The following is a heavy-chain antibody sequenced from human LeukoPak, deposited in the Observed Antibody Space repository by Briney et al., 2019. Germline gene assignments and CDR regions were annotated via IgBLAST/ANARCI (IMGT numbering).Heavy chain of an antibody. CDR1: GFTFSSYI. V-gene: IGHV3-21*01. CDR3: ARAPWGDLIVLVPAAKDYYYMDV. D-gene: IGHD2-2*01. CDR2: ISSGSSYI. J-gene: IGHJ6*03. Sequence: GGSLRLSCAASGFTFSSYIMNWVRQAPGKGLEWVSSISSGSSYIYFADSVKGRFTISRDNAKNSLYLQMNSLRAEDTAVYYCARAPWGDLIVLVPAAKDYYYMDVWGRGTTVTVSS.